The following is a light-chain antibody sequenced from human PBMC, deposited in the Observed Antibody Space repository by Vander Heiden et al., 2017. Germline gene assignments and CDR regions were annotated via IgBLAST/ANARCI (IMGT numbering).Light chain of an antibody. Sequence: DVVMTQSQPSLPVPFGQPSSIPCRPSQGLVYSDGSTYLNWFQQRPGQSPRRLIYKVSSRHSGVPDRFSGSGSGTDFTLKISRVEAEDIGIYYCMQGTHWPWTFGQGTKVEIK. J-gene: IGKJ1*01. V-gene: IGKV2-30*01. CDR2: KVS. CDR3: MQGTHWPWT. CDR1: QGLVYSDGSTY.